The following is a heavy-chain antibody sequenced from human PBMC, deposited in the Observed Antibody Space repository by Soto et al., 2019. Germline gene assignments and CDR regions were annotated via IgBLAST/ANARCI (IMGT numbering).Heavy chain of an antibody. Sequence: GLEWMGGIIPIFGTANYAQKFQGRVTITADESTSTAYMELSSLRSEDTAVYYCARDSGTMVRNERVGGRFDYRGHGTLVTVSS. J-gene: IGHJ4*01. V-gene: IGHV1-69*01. CDR3: ARDSGTMVRNERVGGRFDY. CDR2: IIPIFGTA. D-gene: IGHD3-10*01.